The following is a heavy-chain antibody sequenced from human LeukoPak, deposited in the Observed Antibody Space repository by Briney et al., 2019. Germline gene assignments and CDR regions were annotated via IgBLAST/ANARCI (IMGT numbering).Heavy chain of an antibody. D-gene: IGHD3-3*01. J-gene: IGHJ5*02. V-gene: IGHV3-23*01. CDR3: AKDRAFWYVNPDNWFDP. CDR2: ISGSGGST. CDR1: GFTFSSYA. Sequence: GGSLRLSCAASGFTFSSYAMSWVRQAPGKGLEWVSAISGSGGSTYHADSVKGRFTVSRDNSKNTLYLQVNSLRAEDTAIYYCAKDRAFWYVNPDNWFDPWGQGTLVTVSS.